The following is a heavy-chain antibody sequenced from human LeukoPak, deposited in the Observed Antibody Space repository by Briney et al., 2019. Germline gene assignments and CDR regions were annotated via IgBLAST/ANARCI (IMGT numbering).Heavy chain of an antibody. CDR1: GGSLSSSSYY. D-gene: IGHD6-6*01. J-gene: IGHJ4*02. CDR3: ARPAIGGSSSSPYFDY. Sequence: PSETLSLTCTVSGGSLSSSSYYWGWIRQPPGKGLEWIGSIYYSGSTYYNPSLKSRVTISVDTSKNQFSLKLSSVTAADTAVYYCARPAIGGSSSSPYFDYWGQGTLVTVSS. V-gene: IGHV4-39*01. CDR2: IYYSGST.